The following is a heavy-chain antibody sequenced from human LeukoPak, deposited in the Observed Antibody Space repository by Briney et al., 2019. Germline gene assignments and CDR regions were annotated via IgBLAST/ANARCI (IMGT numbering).Heavy chain of an antibody. V-gene: IGHV3-33*01. CDR3: ARDTYSSGRTYYYYYYMDA. Sequence: GGSLRLSCAASGFTFSSYGMHWVRQAPGKGLEWVVVIWYDGSNKYYADSVKGRFTISRDNSKNTLYLQMNSPRAEDTAVYYCARDTYSSGRTYYYYYYMDAWGKGTTVTVSS. CDR2: IWYDGSNK. J-gene: IGHJ6*03. CDR1: GFTFSSYG. D-gene: IGHD6-19*01.